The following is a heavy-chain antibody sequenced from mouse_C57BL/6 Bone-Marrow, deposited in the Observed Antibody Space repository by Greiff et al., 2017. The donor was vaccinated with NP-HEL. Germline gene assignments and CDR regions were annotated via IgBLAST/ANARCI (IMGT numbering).Heavy chain of an antibody. D-gene: IGHD1-1*01. CDR3: ARSFYYGSYFDY. J-gene: IGHJ2*01. Sequence: EVKLVESGGGLVKPGGSLKLSCAASGFTFSSYAMSWVRQTPEKRLEWVATISDGGSYTYYPDNVKGRFTISRDNAKNNLYLQMSHLKSEDTAMYYCARSFYYGSYFDYWGQGTTLTVSS. CDR2: ISDGGSYT. V-gene: IGHV5-4*03. CDR1: GFTFSSYA.